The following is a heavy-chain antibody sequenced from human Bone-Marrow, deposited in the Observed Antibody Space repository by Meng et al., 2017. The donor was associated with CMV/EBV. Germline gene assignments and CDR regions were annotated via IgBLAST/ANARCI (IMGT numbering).Heavy chain of an antibody. CDR1: GFTFSDAW. CDR2: IKSNAHGGTI. V-gene: IGHV3-15*01. D-gene: IGHD6-19*01. CDR3: VRLISG. J-gene: IGHJ4*02. Sequence: LPLSCPVSGFTFSDAWMYWVRQAPGKGLEWVGRIKSNAHGGTIDYAAPVKGRFTISRDDSKNTVYPQMNSLKTEDTAVYYCVRLISGWGQGTLVTVSS.